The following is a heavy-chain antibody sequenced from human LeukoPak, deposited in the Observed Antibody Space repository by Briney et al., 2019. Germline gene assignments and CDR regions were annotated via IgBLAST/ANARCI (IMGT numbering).Heavy chain of an antibody. V-gene: IGHV3-30-3*01. CDR3: ATPKGGSGSHRAPLEY. CDR1: GFTFSSYT. D-gene: IGHD3-10*01. J-gene: IGHJ4*02. Sequence: TGGSLRLSCAASGFTFSSYTMNWVRQAPGKGLEWVAIISDDGSNEYYADSVKGRFTISRDNSKNTLYLQMNSLRAEDTAVYYCATPKGGSGSHRAPLEYWGQGTLVTVST. CDR2: ISDDGSNE.